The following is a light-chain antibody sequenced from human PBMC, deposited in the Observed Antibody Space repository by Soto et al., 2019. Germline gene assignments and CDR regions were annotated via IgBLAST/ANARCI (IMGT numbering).Light chain of an antibody. CDR1: RAKIGNSY. J-gene: IGLJ7*01. Sequence: QSVLTQPPSVSAAPGQKVTISCSGSRAKIGNSYVSWYQQVPGTAPRLLIYDNNERPSGIPDRFSGSKSGTSATLGITGLQTGDEADYYCVAWDSALNGVLFGGGTQLTVL. CDR2: DNN. V-gene: IGLV1-51*01. CDR3: VAWDSALNGVL.